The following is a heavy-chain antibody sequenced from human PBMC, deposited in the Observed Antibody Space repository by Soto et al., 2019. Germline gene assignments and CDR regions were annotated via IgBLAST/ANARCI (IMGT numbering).Heavy chain of an antibody. Sequence: SDTLSLTCTVSGGSISRSTYYWGWIRQPPGKGLDWIGSFYYSGSPHYNPSLKSRVTISADTSKNQFSLNLSSVTAADTAVYYCAIIWGSYRYIDYWGPGTLVTVS. CDR3: AIIWGSYRYIDY. CDR2: FYYSGSP. D-gene: IGHD3-16*02. V-gene: IGHV4-39*01. J-gene: IGHJ4*02. CDR1: GGSISRSTYY.